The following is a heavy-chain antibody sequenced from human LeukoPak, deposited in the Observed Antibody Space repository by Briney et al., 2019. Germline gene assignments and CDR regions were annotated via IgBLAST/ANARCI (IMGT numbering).Heavy chain of an antibody. Sequence: PGRSLRLSCAASGFTFSSYGMHWVRQAPGKGLEWVAVIWYDGSNKYYADSVKGRFTISRDNSKNTLYLQMNSLIAEDTAVYYCATSLYYYDSSGYPDYWGQGTLVTVSS. CDR1: GFTFSSYG. CDR3: ATSLYYYDSSGYPDY. CDR2: IWYDGSNK. J-gene: IGHJ4*02. D-gene: IGHD3-22*01. V-gene: IGHV3-33*01.